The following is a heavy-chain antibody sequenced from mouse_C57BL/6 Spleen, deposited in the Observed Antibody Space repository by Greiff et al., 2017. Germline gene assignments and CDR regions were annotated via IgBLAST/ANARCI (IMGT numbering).Heavy chain of an antibody. V-gene: IGHV5-9*01. CDR3: ARQGTTVFDY. Sequence: EVQGVESGGGLVKPGGSLKLSCAASGFTFSSYTMSWVRQTPEKRLEWVATISGGGGNTYYPDSVKGRFTISRDNAKNTLYLQMSSLRSEDTALYYCARQGTTVFDYWGQGTALTVSS. CDR1: GFTFSSYT. J-gene: IGHJ2*01. CDR2: ISGGGGNT. D-gene: IGHD1-1*01.